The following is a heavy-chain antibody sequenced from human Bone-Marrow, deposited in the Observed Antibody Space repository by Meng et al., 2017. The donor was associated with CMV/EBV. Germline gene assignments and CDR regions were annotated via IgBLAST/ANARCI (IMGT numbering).Heavy chain of an antibody. Sequence: QVKLVQSGDEVKKPGATVKVSCKASGHTFTGDYMHWVRQAPGQGLEWMGWINPNSGGTNYAQRFQGRVTMTRDTSISTAYMELSRLRSDDTAVYYCARGGGYSSSWPLGYWGQGTLVTVSS. V-gene: IGHV1-2*02. CDR1: GHTFTGDY. CDR2: INPNSGGT. J-gene: IGHJ4*02. D-gene: IGHD6-13*01. CDR3: ARGGGYSSSWPLGY.